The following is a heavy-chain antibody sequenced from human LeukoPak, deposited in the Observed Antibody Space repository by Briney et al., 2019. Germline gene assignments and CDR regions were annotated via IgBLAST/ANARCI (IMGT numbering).Heavy chain of an antibody. V-gene: IGHV3-48*04. J-gene: IGHJ6*03. Sequence: PGGSLRLSCAASGFTFSSYSMNWVRQAPGKGLEWLSYISGSSSTIYYADSVKGRFTISRDNAKNSLYLQMNSLRAEDTAVYYCAGESLGYCSGSTCYYFYMDFWGKGTTVTVSS. CDR3: AGESLGYCSGSTCYYFYMDF. CDR1: GFTFSSYS. D-gene: IGHD2-15*01. CDR2: ISGSSSTI.